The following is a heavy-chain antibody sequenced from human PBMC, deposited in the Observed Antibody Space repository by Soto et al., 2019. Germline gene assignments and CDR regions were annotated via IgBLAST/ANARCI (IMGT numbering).Heavy chain of an antibody. V-gene: IGHV1-18*01. CDR3: ATSYYYGSGNLRTPYYYYYMDV. CDR1: GYTFTSYG. CDR2: ISAYNGNT. J-gene: IGHJ6*03. Sequence: ASVKVSCKASGYTFTSYGISWVRQAPGQGLEWMGWISAYNGNTNYAQKLQGRVTMTTDTSTSTAYMELRSLRSDDTAVYYCATSYYYGSGNLRTPYYYYYMDVWGKGTTVTVSS. D-gene: IGHD3-10*01.